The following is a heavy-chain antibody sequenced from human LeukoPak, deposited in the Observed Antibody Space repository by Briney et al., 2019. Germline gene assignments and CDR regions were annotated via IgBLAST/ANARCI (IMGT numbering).Heavy chain of an antibody. D-gene: IGHD6-13*01. CDR2: ISYDGSNK. V-gene: IGHV3-30*18. Sequence: PGGSLRPSCAASGFTFSSYGMHWVRQAPGKGLEWVAVISYDGSNKYYADSVKGRFTISRDDSKNTLYLQMNSLRAEDTAVYYCAKGHQFIIAEKYYFDYWGQGTLVTVSS. J-gene: IGHJ4*02. CDR3: AKGHQFIIAEKYYFDY. CDR1: GFTFSSYG.